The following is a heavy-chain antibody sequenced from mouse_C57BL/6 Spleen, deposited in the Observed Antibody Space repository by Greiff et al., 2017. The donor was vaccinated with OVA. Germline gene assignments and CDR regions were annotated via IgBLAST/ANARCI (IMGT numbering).Heavy chain of an antibody. CDR2: ISYDGSN. V-gene: IGHV3-6*01. J-gene: IGHJ1*03. D-gene: IGHD3-3*01. Sequence: VQLNESGPGLVKPSQSLSLTCSVTGYSITSGYYWNWIRQFPGNKLEWMGYISYDGSNNYNPSLKNRISITRDTSKNQFFLKLNSVTTEDTATYYCAREEGRYFDVWGTGTTVTVSS. CDR3: AREEGRYFDV. CDR1: GYSITSGYY.